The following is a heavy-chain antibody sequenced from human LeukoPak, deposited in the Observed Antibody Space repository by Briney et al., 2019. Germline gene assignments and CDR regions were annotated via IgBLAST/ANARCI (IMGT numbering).Heavy chain of an antibody. D-gene: IGHD6-19*01. CDR1: GYTFTSYA. CDR2: INAGNGNT. J-gene: IGHJ4*02. Sequence: ASVKVSCKASGYTFTSYAMHWVRQAPGQRLEWMGWINAGNGNTKYSQEFQGRVTITRDTSASTAYMELSSLRSEDMAVYYCARGLFIAVAGYPLFDYWGQGTLVTVSS. V-gene: IGHV1-3*03. CDR3: ARGLFIAVAGYPLFDY.